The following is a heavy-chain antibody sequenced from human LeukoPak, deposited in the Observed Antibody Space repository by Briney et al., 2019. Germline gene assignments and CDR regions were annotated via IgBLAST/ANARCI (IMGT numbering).Heavy chain of an antibody. Sequence: PSETLSLTCTVSGGSISSYYWSWIRQPAGKGLEWIGRIYTSGSTNYNPSLKSRVTMSVDTSKNQFSLKLSSVTAADTAVYYCARGAMVRGVITDYYYYMDVWGKGTTVTISS. V-gene: IGHV4-4*07. D-gene: IGHD3-10*01. J-gene: IGHJ6*03. CDR2: IYTSGST. CDR3: ARGAMVRGVITDYYYYMDV. CDR1: GGSISSYY.